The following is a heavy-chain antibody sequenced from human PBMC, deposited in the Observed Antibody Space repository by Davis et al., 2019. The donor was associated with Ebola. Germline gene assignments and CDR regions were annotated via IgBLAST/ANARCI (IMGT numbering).Heavy chain of an antibody. CDR2: ISGSGGST. CDR3: ARDTMIVGIDY. D-gene: IGHD3-22*01. CDR1: GFTFSSYA. Sequence: GESLKISCAASGFTFSSYAMSWVRQAPGKGLEWVSAISGSGGSTYYADSVKGRFTISRDNSKNTLYLQMNSLRAEDTAVYYCARDTMIVGIDYWGQGTLVTVSS. J-gene: IGHJ4*02. V-gene: IGHV3-23*01.